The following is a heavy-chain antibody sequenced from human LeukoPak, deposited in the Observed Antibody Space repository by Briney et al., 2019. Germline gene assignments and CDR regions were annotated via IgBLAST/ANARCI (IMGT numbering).Heavy chain of an antibody. D-gene: IGHD2-8*01. V-gene: IGHV1-18*01. Sequence: ASVKVSCKASGYTFTSYGISWVRQAPGQGLEWMGWISADNGNTNYAQKLQGRVTMTTDTSTNTAYMELRSLRSDETAVYYCARDGVPGLRSEYYYYYYGMDVWGQGTTVTVPS. CDR3: ARDGVPGLRSEYYYYYYGMDV. CDR2: ISADNGNT. CDR1: GYTFTSYG. J-gene: IGHJ6*02.